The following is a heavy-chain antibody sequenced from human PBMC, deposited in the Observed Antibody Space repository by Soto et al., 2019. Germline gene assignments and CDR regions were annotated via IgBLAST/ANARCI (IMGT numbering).Heavy chain of an antibody. CDR1: GYTFTSYG. CDR3: ARYPTVTTVRKGYYLDV. CDR2: ISPYNGKT. D-gene: IGHD4-17*01. V-gene: IGHV1-18*01. J-gene: IGHJ6*03. Sequence: QVQLVQSGAEVKKPGASVKVSCKASGYTFTSYGISWVRQSPGQGLEWMGWISPYNGKTNYAQKLQGRVTMTTDTSTSTAYMELRSLRSDDTAVYYCARYPTVTTVRKGYYLDVWGKGTTVTVSS.